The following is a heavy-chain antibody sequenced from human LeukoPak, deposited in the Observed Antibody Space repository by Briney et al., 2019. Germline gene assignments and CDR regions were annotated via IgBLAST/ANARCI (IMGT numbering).Heavy chain of an antibody. Sequence: GGSLRLSCAASGFTFRSHGMNWVRQAPGKGLEWVAVISYDGSNKYYADSVKGRFTISRDNSKNTLYLQMNSLRAEDTAVYYCAKDTAMAPFYYYYYMDVWGKGITVTVSS. D-gene: IGHD5-18*01. CDR3: AKDTAMAPFYYYYYMDV. V-gene: IGHV3-30*18. CDR2: ISYDGSNK. J-gene: IGHJ6*03. CDR1: GFTFRSHG.